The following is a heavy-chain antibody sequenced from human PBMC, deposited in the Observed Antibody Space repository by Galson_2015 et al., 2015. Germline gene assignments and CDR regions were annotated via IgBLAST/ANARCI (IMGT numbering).Heavy chain of an antibody. CDR3: ARGPGASDYYVMDF. CDR1: GFTFSSYS. V-gene: IGHV3-21*01. J-gene: IGHJ6*02. Sequence: SLRLSCAASGFTFSSYSMNWVRQAPGKGLEWVSSISSSSRNIYYADSVKGRFTISRDNAKNSLYLQMNSLRAEDTAVYYCARGPGASDYYVMDFSGHATAVTVSS. CDR2: ISSSSRNI.